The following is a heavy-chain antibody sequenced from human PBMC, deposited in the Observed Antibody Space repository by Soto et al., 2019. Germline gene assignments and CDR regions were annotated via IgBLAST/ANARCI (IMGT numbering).Heavy chain of an antibody. Sequence: QVRLVQSGAEVKRPGSSVKVSCKASGGTFSSYPISWVRQAPGQGLEWMGGTNGNLGTGNYAQKFRGRLTITTDISTTTAYMELSSLTSEDTAVYYCARRDSHGFFRYFDNWGQVTLVTVSS. D-gene: IGHD3-10*01. V-gene: IGHV1-69*06. CDR1: GGTFSSYP. CDR3: ARRDSHGFFRYFDN. CDR2: TNGNLGTG. J-gene: IGHJ4*02.